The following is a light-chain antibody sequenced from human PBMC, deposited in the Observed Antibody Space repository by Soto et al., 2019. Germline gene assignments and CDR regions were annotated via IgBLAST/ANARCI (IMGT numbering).Light chain of an antibody. Sequence: QSALTQPASVSGSPGQPITISCTGTSSDVGGNKYVSWYQHYPGKAPKLMICDVSNRPSGVSNRFSGSKSGNTASLTISGLQAEDEADYYCSAFRGTTYVFGTGTKVT. V-gene: IGLV2-14*03. CDR2: DVS. J-gene: IGLJ1*01. CDR1: SSDVGGNKY. CDR3: SAFRGTTYV.